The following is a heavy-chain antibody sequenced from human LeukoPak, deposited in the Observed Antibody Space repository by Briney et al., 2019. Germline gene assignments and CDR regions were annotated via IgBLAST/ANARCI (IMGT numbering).Heavy chain of an antibody. CDR3: ARHSLNNYGSYY. CDR1: GGSISSSTYS. D-gene: IGHD5-24*01. V-gene: IGHV4-39*01. CDR2: IHYDGNT. Sequence: SETLSLTCTVSGGSISSSTYSWTWIPQPPGKGLEWIGSIHYDGNTYYKPSLKSRVTISVDTSKIQFSLRLSSATAADMATYYCARHSLNNYGSYYWGQGTLVTVSS. J-gene: IGHJ4*02.